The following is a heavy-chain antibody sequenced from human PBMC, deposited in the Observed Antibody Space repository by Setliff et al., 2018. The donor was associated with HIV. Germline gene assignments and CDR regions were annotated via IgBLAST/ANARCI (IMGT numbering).Heavy chain of an antibody. J-gene: IGHJ4*02. V-gene: IGHV4-31*03. CDR3: ARGTTSITFDH. Sequence: SETLSLTCNVSGSSFSSGIYYWTWIRQQPGKGLEWIGYISYSGSTYYNPSLKSRLTMSIDTSKSHFSLNLNSVTAADTAVYYCARGTTSITFDHWSQGTLVTVSS. D-gene: IGHD1-1*01. CDR1: GSSFSSGIYY. CDR2: ISYSGST.